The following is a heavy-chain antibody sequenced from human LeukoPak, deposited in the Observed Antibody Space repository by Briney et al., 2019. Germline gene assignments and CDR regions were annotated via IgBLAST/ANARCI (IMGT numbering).Heavy chain of an antibody. Sequence: GGSLRLSCAASGFTFSSYGMHWVCQAPGKGLEWVAVIWYDGSNKYYADSVKGRFTISRDNSKNTLYLQMNSLRAEDTAVYYCAREDYGSSYFDYWGQGTLVTVSS. J-gene: IGHJ4*02. CDR3: AREDYGSSYFDY. D-gene: IGHD3-10*01. V-gene: IGHV3-33*01. CDR2: IWYDGSNK. CDR1: GFTFSSYG.